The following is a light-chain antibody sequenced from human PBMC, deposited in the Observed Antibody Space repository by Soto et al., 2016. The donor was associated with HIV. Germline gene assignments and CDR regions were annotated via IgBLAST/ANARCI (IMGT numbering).Light chain of an antibody. Sequence: GDRVTITCQASQDIRNYLNWYQQKPGKAPKLLIYDASNLETGVPSRFSGSGSGTDFTFTISSLQPEDIATYYCQQYDDLLTFGGGTKVEIK. CDR3: QQYDDLLT. J-gene: IGKJ4*01. CDR1: QDIRNY. V-gene: IGKV1-33*01. CDR2: DAS.